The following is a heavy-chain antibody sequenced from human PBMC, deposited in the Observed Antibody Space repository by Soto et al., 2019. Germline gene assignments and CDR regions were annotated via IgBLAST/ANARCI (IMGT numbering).Heavy chain of an antibody. D-gene: IGHD3-10*01. Sequence: GGSLRLSCAASGFTFSNAWMSWVRQAPGKGLEWVGRIKSKTDGGTTDYAAPVKGRFTISRDDSKNTLYLQMNSLKTEDTAVYYCTTVAETGSYNYYYYDGMDVWGQGTTVTVSS. CDR1: GFTFSNAW. V-gene: IGHV3-15*01. CDR2: IKSKTDGGTT. J-gene: IGHJ6*02. CDR3: TTVAETGSYNYYYYDGMDV.